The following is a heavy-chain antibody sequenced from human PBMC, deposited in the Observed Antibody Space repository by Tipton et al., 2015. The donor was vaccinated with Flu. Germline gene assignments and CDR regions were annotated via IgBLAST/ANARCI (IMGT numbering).Heavy chain of an antibody. CDR1: GFTLSTYW. J-gene: IGHJ4*02. CDR2: IKEDGSVK. Sequence: SLRLSCAASGFTLSTYWMSWVRQAPGKGLEWVANIKEDGSVKYYVDSVKGRFTISRDNAKNSLFLQMNSLRVEGTAVYYCARAVGAAGSYWGQGTLVTVSS. V-gene: IGHV3-7*01. CDR3: ARAVGAAGSY. D-gene: IGHD6-13*01.